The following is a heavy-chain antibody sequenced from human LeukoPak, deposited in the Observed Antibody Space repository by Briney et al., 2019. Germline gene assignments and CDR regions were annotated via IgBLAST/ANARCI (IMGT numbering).Heavy chain of an antibody. V-gene: IGHV3-48*01. D-gene: IGHD6-19*01. CDR3: ARDGTIAVFDY. Sequence: PGGSLRLSCAASGFTFSSYSMNWVRQAPGKGLEWVSYISSSSTIYYADSVKGRFTISRDNAKNSLYLQMNSLRAEDTAVYYCARDGTIAVFDYWGQGTLVTVSS. J-gene: IGHJ4*02. CDR2: ISSSSTI. CDR1: GFTFSSYS.